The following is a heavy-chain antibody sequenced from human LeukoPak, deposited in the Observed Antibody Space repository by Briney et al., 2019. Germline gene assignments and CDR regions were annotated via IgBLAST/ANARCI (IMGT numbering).Heavy chain of an antibody. V-gene: IGHV3-74*01. D-gene: IGHD6-19*01. CDR3: AKGGSGWYSGSLLIY. CDR1: GFTFSRYW. J-gene: IGHJ4*02. Sequence: GGSLRLSCVASGFTFSRYWMHWVRQAPGKGLVWVSRINSDGRSTNYADSVKGRLTISRDNAKNSLYLQMNSLRAEDTALYYCAKGGSGWYSGSLLIYWGQGTLVTVSS. CDR2: INSDGRST.